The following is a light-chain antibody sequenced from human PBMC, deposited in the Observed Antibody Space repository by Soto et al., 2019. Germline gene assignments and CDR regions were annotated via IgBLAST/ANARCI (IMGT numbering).Light chain of an antibody. CDR3: CSYAGSSTYYV. Sequence: QSVLTQPSSLSGSPGQSITISCTGTISDVGSYNLVSWYQQHPGKAPKLMIYEGSKRSSGVSNRFSGSQSDNTASLTISGLQAEDEADYYCCSYAGSSTYYVYGTGTKVTVL. CDR1: ISDVGSYNL. V-gene: IGLV2-23*01. CDR2: EGS. J-gene: IGLJ1*01.